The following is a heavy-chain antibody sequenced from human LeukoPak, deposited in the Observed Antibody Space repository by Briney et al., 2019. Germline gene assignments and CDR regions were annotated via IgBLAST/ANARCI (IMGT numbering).Heavy chain of an antibody. V-gene: IGHV3-33*01. CDR1: GFTFKSYG. CDR3: ARDRGDCSGGSCYSDYFDY. Sequence: GGSLRLPCAASGFTFKSYGIHWVRQAPGKGLEWVAVIWYDGSNMYYADSVKGRFTISRDNSKNTLYLQLSSLRAEDTAVYYCARDRGDCSGGSCYSDYFDYWGQGTLVTVSS. J-gene: IGHJ4*02. D-gene: IGHD2-15*01. CDR2: IWYDGSNM.